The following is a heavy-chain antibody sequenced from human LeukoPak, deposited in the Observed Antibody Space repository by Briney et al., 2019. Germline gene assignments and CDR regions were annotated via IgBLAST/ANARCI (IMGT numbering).Heavy chain of an antibody. CDR2: IYFSGST. Sequence: NPSQTLSLTCTVSGASITNDDYYWGWIRQHPGKGLEWIVYIYFSGSTYYNPTLKSRASVSVDTSKSQFSLRLTSVTAADTAVYYCARRAPFSNWFDPWGQGTLVIVSS. D-gene: IGHD2-2*01. CDR1: GASITNDDYY. J-gene: IGHJ5*02. V-gene: IGHV4-31*03. CDR3: ARRAPFSNWFDP.